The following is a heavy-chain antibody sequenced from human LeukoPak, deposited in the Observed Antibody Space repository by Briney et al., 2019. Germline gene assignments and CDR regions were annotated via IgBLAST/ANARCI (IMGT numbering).Heavy chain of an antibody. D-gene: IGHD2-15*01. Sequence: GGYLRLSCAVSGFTVSSNYMSWVRQAPGKGLEWVSVIYSGGSTYYADSVKGRFTISRDNSKNTLYLQMNSLRAEDTAVYYCARGYQGSGHFDYWGQGTLVTVSS. V-gene: IGHV3-53*01. J-gene: IGHJ4*02. CDR1: GFTVSSNY. CDR3: ARGYQGSGHFDY. CDR2: IYSGGST.